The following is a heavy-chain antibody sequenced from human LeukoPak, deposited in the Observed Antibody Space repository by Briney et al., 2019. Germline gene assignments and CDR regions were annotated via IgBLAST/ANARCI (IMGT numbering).Heavy chain of an antibody. CDR2: INHSGST. CDR1: GGSFSGYY. Sequence: SETLSLTCAVYGGSFSGYYWSWIRQPPGKGLEWIGEINHSGSTNYNPSLKSRVTISVDTSKNQFSLKLSSVTAADTAVYYCARWILTGYYRPSGFDYWGRGTLVTVSS. V-gene: IGHV4-34*01. J-gene: IGHJ4*02. D-gene: IGHD3-9*01. CDR3: ARWILTGYYRPSGFDY.